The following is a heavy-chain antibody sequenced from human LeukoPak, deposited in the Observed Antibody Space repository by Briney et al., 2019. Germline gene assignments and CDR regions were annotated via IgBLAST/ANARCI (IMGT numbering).Heavy chain of an antibody. Sequence: PGGSLRLSCAASGFTFSSYKMNWVRQAPGKGLEWVSYISSSGSTIYYADSVKGRFTISRDNAKNSLYLQMNSLRAEDTAVYYCARDLIDWNALGWYFDYWGQGTLVTVSS. CDR1: GFTFSSYK. CDR2: ISSSGSTI. CDR3: ARDLIDWNALGWYFDY. J-gene: IGHJ4*02. V-gene: IGHV3-48*03. D-gene: IGHD1-1*01.